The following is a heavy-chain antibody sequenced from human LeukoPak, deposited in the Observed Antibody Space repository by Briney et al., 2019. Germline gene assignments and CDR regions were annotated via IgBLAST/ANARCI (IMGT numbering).Heavy chain of an antibody. D-gene: IGHD6-13*01. CDR1: GYTFTGYY. CDR2: INPNSGGT. V-gene: IGHV1-2*02. Sequence: ASVKVSCKASGYTFTGYYMHWVRQAPGQGLEWMGWINPNSGGTNYAQKLQGRVTMTTDTSTSTAYMELRSLRSDDTAVYYCARDSSSWYESDYWGQGTLVTVSS. CDR3: ARDSSSWYESDY. J-gene: IGHJ4*02.